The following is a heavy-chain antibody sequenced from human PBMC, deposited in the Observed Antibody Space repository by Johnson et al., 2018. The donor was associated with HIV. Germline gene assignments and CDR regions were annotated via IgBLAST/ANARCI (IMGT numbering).Heavy chain of an antibody. J-gene: IGHJ3*02. Sequence: QMLLVESGGGVVQPGRSLRLSCVASRFTFSSYGMHWVRQAPGKGLEWVAVISYDGSNKYYADSVKGRFTISRDNSKNTLYLKMNSLRAEDTAVYYCARGGKRVMAAFDIWGQGTMVTVSS. D-gene: IGHD3-16*01. CDR2: ISYDGSNK. CDR3: ARGGKRVMAAFDI. CDR1: RFTFSSYG. V-gene: IGHV3-30*03.